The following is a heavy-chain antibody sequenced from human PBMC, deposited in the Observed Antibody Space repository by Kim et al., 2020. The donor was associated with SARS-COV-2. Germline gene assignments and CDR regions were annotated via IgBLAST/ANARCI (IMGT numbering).Heavy chain of an antibody. J-gene: IGHJ6*02. D-gene: IGHD5-12*01. Sequence: GRFTNSRDNSKNTLYLQMNSLRAEDTAVYYCARGGRRAVATKYYYYGMDVWGQGTTVTVSS. V-gene: IGHV3-30*07. CDR3: ARGGRRAVATKYYYYGMDV.